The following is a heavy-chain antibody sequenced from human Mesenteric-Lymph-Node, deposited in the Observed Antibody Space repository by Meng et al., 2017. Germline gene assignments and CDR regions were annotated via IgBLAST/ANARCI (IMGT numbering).Heavy chain of an antibody. J-gene: IGHJ4*02. V-gene: IGHV4-34*01. D-gene: IGHD1-20*01. Sequence: QVHVQRWGGGLLSASGTLSLACAVYGGYFGGYAWSWIRQPRGRGLEWIGYIYYSGSTYYNPSLRSRITISVDTSKNQFSLRLRSVTAADTAVYYCASYGPCFGNNCPLSSFDHWGQGTLVTVSS. CDR3: ASYGPCFGNNCPLSSFDH. CDR2: IYYSGST. CDR1: GGYFGGYA.